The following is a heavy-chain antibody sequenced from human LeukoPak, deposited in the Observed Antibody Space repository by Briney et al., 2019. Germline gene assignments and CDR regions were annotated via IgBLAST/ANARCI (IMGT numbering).Heavy chain of an antibody. CDR3: ARAFLEWSHGQWFDP. CDR2: IYYSGGT. V-gene: IGHV4-31*03. D-gene: IGHD3-3*01. Sequence: SETLSLTCTVFGGSISSGGYYWSWIRQHPGKGLEWIGYIYYSGGTFYNPSLKSRVTISVDTSKNQFSLKLSSVTAADTAVYYCARAFLEWSHGQWFDPWGQGTLVTVSS. J-gene: IGHJ5*02. CDR1: GGSISSGGYY.